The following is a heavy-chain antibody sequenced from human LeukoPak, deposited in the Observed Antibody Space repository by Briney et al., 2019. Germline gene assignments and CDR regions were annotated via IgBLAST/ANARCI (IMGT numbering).Heavy chain of an antibody. Sequence: ASVKVSCKASGYTFTSYGISWVRQAPGQGLEWMGWISAYNGNTNYAQKLQGRVTMTTDTSTSTAYMELRSLRSDDTAVCYCARHSGAAVAGTGGPKWFDPWGQGTLVTVSS. CDR3: ARHSGAAVAGTGGPKWFDP. D-gene: IGHD6-19*01. J-gene: IGHJ5*02. V-gene: IGHV1-18*01. CDR2: ISAYNGNT. CDR1: GYTFTSYG.